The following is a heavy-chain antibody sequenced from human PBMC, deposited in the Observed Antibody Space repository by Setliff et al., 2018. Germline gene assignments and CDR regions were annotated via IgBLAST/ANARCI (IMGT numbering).Heavy chain of an antibody. J-gene: IGHJ3*01. V-gene: IGHV1-69*05. CDR1: GGSFRNSG. D-gene: IGHD6-19*01. CDR3: VKASVWLVDANCGAFDV. Sequence: SVKVSCKASGGSFRNSGSGWVRQAPGQGLEWIGGIVPIYGPAKYAQKFQGRVEITTDESTNTAYMELRSLTSDDTAMYYCVKASVWLVDANCGAFDVWGQGTVVTVSS. CDR2: IVPIYGPA.